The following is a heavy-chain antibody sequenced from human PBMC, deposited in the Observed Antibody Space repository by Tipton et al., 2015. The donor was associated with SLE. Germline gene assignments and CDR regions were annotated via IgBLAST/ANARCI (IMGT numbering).Heavy chain of an antibody. D-gene: IGHD3-3*01. CDR3: ASQYYDFWSGPSAFDI. V-gene: IGHV4-61*05. CDR2: IYYSGST. CDR1: GGSISSSSHY. Sequence: TLSLTCTVSGGSISSSSHYWSWIRQPPGKGLEWIGYIYYSGSTNYNPSLKSRVTISVDTTKNQFSLKLRSVTAADTAAYYCASQYYDFWSGPSAFDIWGQGTMVTVSS. J-gene: IGHJ3*02.